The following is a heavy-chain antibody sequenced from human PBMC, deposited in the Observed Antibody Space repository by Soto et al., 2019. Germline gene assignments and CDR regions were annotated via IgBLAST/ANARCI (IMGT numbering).Heavy chain of an antibody. J-gene: IGHJ6*02. CDR1: GGTFSSYA. Sequence: QVQLVQSGAEVKKPGSSVKVSCKASGGTFSSYAISWVRQAPGQGLEWMGGIIPIFGTANYAQKFHGRVTITADESTSTAYMELSSLRSEDTAVYYCAGPPELTRIYYYYGMDVWGQGTTVTVSS. D-gene: IGHD1-7*01. CDR2: IIPIFGTA. CDR3: AGPPELTRIYYYYGMDV. V-gene: IGHV1-69*12.